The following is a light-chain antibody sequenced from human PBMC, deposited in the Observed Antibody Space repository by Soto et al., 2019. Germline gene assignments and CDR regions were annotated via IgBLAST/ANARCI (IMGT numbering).Light chain of an antibody. Sequence: AIRMTQSPSSLSASTLYRVTITCRASQGISSYLAWYQQKPGKAPKLLIYAASTLQSGVPSRFSGSGSGTDFTLTISCLQSEDFATYYCQQYYSYPARITFGQGTRLEIK. J-gene: IGKJ5*01. CDR1: QGISSY. CDR3: QQYYSYPARIT. V-gene: IGKV1-8*01. CDR2: AAS.